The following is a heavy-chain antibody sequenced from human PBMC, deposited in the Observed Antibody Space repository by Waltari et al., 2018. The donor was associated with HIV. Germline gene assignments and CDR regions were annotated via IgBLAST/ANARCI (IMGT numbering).Heavy chain of an antibody. D-gene: IGHD4-17*01. CDR3: TRGTFTVTYYFDY. V-gene: IGHV3-49*03. CDR2: IRSKAYGGTT. J-gene: IGHJ4*02. CDR1: GFYFGDYA. Sequence: EVQLGESGGGLVQQGRSLRRSCATSGFYFGDYAMTWFRQAPGKGLEWVGFIRSKAYGGTTQYAASVKGRFTISRDDSKSIAYLQMNSLKTEDTALYYCTRGTFTVTYYFDYWGRGTLVTVSS.